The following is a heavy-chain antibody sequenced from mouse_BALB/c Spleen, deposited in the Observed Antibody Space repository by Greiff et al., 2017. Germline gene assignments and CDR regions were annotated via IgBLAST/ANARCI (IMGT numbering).Heavy chain of an antibody. CDR3: ARVTGKPWYFDV. CDR2: ISSGGSYT. D-gene: IGHD4-1*01. J-gene: IGHJ1*01. V-gene: IGHV5-9-4*01. Sequence: EVHLVESGGGLVKPGGSLKLSCAASGFTFSSYAMSWVRQSPEKRLEWVAEISSGGSYTYYPDTVTGRFTISRDNAKNTLYLEMSSLRSEDTAMYYCARVTGKPWYFDVWGAGTTVTVSS. CDR1: GFTFSSYA.